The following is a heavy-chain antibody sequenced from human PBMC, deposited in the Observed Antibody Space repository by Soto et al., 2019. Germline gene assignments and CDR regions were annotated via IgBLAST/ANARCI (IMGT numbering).Heavy chain of an antibody. V-gene: IGHV3-13*01. Sequence: GSLRLSCAASGFTLSSHDIHLVRQSTGKCLEWVSGIDTDGESYYADSVKGRFTISRENAKNSLYLQMNTLRVGDTAVYYCSRGVLPGSMDVWGRGTTVTVSS. J-gene: IGHJ6*02. CDR2: IDTDGES. CDR1: GFTLSSHD. CDR3: SRGVLPGSMDV.